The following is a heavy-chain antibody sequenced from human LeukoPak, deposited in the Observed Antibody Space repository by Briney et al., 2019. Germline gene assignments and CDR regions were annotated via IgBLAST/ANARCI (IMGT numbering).Heavy chain of an antibody. V-gene: IGHV4-39*07. CDR1: GGSISSSSFS. D-gene: IGHD6-19*01. Sequence: PSQTLSLTCSVSGGSISSSSFSWGWIRQPPGKGLEWIGAIYYSGSTYYNPSLKSRVSISVDTSKNQLSLKLTSVTAADTAVYYCARGSHGGWYGASRDYWGQGTLVTVSS. CDR3: ARGSHGGWYGASRDY. J-gene: IGHJ4*02. CDR2: IYYSGST.